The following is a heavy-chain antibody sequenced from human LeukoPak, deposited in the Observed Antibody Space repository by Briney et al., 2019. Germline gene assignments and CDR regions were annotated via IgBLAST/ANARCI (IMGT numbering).Heavy chain of an antibody. CDR2: IYYTGNT. D-gene: IGHD3-3*01. CDR3: ARQTGSGMFILP. CDR1: GVSISSSNSY. V-gene: IGHV4-39*01. Sequence: SETLSLTCTVSGVSISSSNSYWGWIRQPPGKGLEWIGSIYYTGNTYYNASLKSQVSISIDTSKNQFSLKLTSVTAADTSVYYCARQTGSGMFILPGGQGTLVTVSS. J-gene: IGHJ4*02.